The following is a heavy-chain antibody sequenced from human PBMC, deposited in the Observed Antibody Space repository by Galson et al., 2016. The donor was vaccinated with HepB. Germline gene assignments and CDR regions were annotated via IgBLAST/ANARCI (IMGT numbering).Heavy chain of an antibody. CDR3: AHSVAQQCGDGCCAIAGGFDP. Sequence: PALVKPTQTLTLTCTFSGFSLSTSGEGVGWIRQPPGKALEWLALIYWDEDKRYSPSLKSRLTITKDTSKNQVVLTMTNMDPVDTATYFCAHSVAQQCGDGCCAIAGGFDPWGQGTLVTVSS. D-gene: IGHD2-21*01. J-gene: IGHJ5*02. CDR1: GFSLSTSGEG. CDR2: IYWDEDK. V-gene: IGHV2-5*02.